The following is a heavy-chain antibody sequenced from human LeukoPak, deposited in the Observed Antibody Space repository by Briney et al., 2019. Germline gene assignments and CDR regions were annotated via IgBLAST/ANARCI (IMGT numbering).Heavy chain of an antibody. Sequence: GGSLRLSCAASGFTFNTYWMSWVRHAPGKGLEWVANIKEDGTRDYYVESMKGRFTISKDNAKNSLYLQVNSLRAEDTAVYYCARDTKAGYFDLWGQGTLVTVSS. CDR1: GFTFNTYW. CDR2: IKEDGTRD. J-gene: IGHJ4*02. CDR3: ARDTKAGYFDL. V-gene: IGHV3-7*01.